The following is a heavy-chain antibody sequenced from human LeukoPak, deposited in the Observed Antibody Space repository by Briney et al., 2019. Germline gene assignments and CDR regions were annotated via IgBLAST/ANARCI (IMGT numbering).Heavy chain of an antibody. CDR2: IYSGGST. CDR3: AKDLGYCSGTSCYWDC. V-gene: IGHV3-53*01. J-gene: IGHJ4*02. Sequence: AGGSLRLSCAASGFTVSSNYMSWVRQAPGKGLEWVSVIYSGGSTYYADSVKGRFTISRDNSKNTLYLQMNSLRAEDTAVYYCAKDLGYCSGTSCYWDCWGQGTLVTVSS. D-gene: IGHD2-2*01. CDR1: GFTVSSNY.